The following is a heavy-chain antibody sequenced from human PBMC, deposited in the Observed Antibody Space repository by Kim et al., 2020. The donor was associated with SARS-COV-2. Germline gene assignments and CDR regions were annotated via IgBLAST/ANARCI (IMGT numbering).Heavy chain of an antibody. CDR1: GFTFSSYS. CDR3: ARDGEGNWYADYYYYYGMDV. V-gene: IGHV3-21*01. CDR2: ISSSSSYI. J-gene: IGHJ6*02. Sequence: GGSLRLSCAASGFTFSSYSMNWVRQAPGKGLEWVSSISSSSSYIYYADSVKGRFTISRDNAKNSLYLQMNSLRAEDTAVYYCARDGEGNWYADYYYYYGMDVWGQGTTVTVSS. D-gene: IGHD2-8*01.